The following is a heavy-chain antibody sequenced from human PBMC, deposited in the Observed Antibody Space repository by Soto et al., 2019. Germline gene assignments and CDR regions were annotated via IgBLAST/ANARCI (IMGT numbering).Heavy chain of an antibody. CDR1: GYRFTSYW. J-gene: IGHJ3*02. V-gene: IGHV5-51*03. D-gene: IGHD5-12*01. CDR2: IYPGDSDT. CDR3: ARIEMATISTAAFDI. Sequence: PGESLKISCEGSGYRFTSYWIGWVRQMPGKGLEWMGIIYPGDSDTRYSPSFQGQVTISADKSISTAYLQWSSLKASDTAMYYCARIEMATISTAAFDIWGQGTMVTVSS.